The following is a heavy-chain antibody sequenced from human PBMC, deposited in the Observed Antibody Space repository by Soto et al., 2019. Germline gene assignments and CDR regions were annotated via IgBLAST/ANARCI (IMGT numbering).Heavy chain of an antibody. D-gene: IGHD3-3*01. J-gene: IGHJ6*02. CDR1: GGTFSSYA. CDR3: AAVLRFLEWLPPFYGMDV. V-gene: IGHV1-69*13. Sequence: SVKVSCKASGGTFSSYAISWVRQAPGQGLEWMGGIIPIFGTANYAQKFQGRVTITADESTSTAYLELSSLRSEDTAVFYCAAVLRFLEWLPPFYGMDVWGQGTTVTVSS. CDR2: IIPIFGTA.